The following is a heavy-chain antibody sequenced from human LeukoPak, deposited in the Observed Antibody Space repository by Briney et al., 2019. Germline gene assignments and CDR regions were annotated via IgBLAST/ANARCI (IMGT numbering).Heavy chain of an antibody. J-gene: IGHJ2*01. Sequence: SETLSLTCTVSGGSISSYYWSWIRQPPGKGLEWIGYIYGSGNTMYNPSLESRVTISMDTSENQFSLKVTSVTAADTAVYYRARRSSTPNWYFDLWGRGTLVTVSS. V-gene: IGHV4-4*09. CDR2: IYGSGNT. CDR1: GGSISSYY. D-gene: IGHD6-13*01. CDR3: ARRSSTPNWYFDL.